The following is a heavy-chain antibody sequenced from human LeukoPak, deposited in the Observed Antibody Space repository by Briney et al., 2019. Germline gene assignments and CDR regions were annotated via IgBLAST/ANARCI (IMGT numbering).Heavy chain of an antibody. CDR1: GFTFSSYW. CDR2: ISDDGSST. CDR3: ARDGEYSGSYYHFDY. D-gene: IGHD1-26*01. J-gene: IGHJ4*02. V-gene: IGHV3-74*01. Sequence: GGSLRLSCAASGFTFSSYWMHWVRQAPGKGLVWVSRISDDGSSTYYVDSVKGRFTISRDNAKNLLYLQMNSLRAEDTAVYYCARDGEYSGSYYHFDYWGQGTLVTVSS.